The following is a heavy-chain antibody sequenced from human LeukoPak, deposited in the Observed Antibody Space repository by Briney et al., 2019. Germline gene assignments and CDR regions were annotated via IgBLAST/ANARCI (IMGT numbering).Heavy chain of an antibody. CDR3: ARKRGYGSGLFDY. D-gene: IGHD3-10*01. V-gene: IGHV4-59*11. CDR1: GGSISSHY. Sequence: SETLSLTCTVSGGSISSHYWSWIRQPPGKGLEWIGYIYYSGSTNYNPSLKSRVTISVDTSKNQFSLKLSSVTAADTAVYYCARKRGYGSGLFDYWGQGTLVTVSS. CDR2: IYYSGST. J-gene: IGHJ4*02.